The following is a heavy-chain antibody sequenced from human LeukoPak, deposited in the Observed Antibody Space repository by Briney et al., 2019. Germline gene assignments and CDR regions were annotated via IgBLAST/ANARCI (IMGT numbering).Heavy chain of an antibody. CDR3: ARYGDFWSGYYHGAFDI. CDR1: GFTFSSYE. CDR2: ISSSGSTI. J-gene: IGHJ3*02. V-gene: IGHV3-48*03. Sequence: GGSLRLSCAASGFTFSSYEMNWVRQAPGKGLEWVSYISSSGSTIYYADSVKGRFTISRDNAKNSLYLQMNSLRAEDTAVYYCARYGDFWSGYYHGAFDIWGQGTMVTVSS. D-gene: IGHD3-3*01.